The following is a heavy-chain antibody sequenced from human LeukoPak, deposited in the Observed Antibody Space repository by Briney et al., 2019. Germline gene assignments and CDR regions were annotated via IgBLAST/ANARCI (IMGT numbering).Heavy chain of an antibody. Sequence: PSETLSLTCTVSGGSISSYYWSWIRQPPGKGLEWIGYIYYSGSTNYNPSLKSRVTISVDTSKNQFSLKLSSVTAADTAVYYCARERMEQPSYYYYMDVWGKGTTVTVSS. J-gene: IGHJ6*03. CDR1: GGSISSYY. CDR2: IYYSGST. V-gene: IGHV4-59*12. CDR3: ARERMEQPSYYYYMDV. D-gene: IGHD6-13*01.